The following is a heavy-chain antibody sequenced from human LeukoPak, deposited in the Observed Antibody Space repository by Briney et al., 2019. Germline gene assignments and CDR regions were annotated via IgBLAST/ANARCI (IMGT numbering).Heavy chain of an antibody. CDR3: AILRYRGRYFDY. V-gene: IGHV3-11*03. CDR1: GFTFSDYY. D-gene: IGHD6-13*01. J-gene: IGHJ4*01. Sequence: GGSLRLSCAASGFTFSDYYMTWIRQTPGKGPEWVSFISSSTTYTNYADSVKGRFTVSRDNAKSSLYLQMNSLRAEDTAVYYCAILRYRGRYFDYWGHGTLVTVSS. CDR2: ISSSTTYT.